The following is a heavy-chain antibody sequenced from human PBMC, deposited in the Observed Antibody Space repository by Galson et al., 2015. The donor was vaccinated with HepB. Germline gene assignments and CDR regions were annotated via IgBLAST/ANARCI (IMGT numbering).Heavy chain of an antibody. CDR3: ARERVGGDFDH. D-gene: IGHD2-2*01. J-gene: IGHJ4*02. V-gene: IGHV4-59*12. CDR2: INSRGST. Sequence: SETLSLTCTVSGGALSSYLWTWIRQPPGKGLEWVGYINSRGSTDYNPSLKSRVSISVDTPKKQFSLRLSSVTAADTAVYYCARERVGGDFDHWGQGTPVTVSS. CDR1: GGALSSYL.